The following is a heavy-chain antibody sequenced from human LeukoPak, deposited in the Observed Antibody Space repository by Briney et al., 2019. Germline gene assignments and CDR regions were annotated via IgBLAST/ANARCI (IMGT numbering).Heavy chain of an antibody. D-gene: IGHD5-24*01. Sequence: GGSLRLTCTASGFTFSSYWMNWVRQAPGKGLEWVANIKQDGSEKYYVDSVKGRFTISRDNAKKSLYLQMNSLRAEDTAVYYCARETEMANLDYWGQGTLVTVSS. V-gene: IGHV3-7*04. CDR1: GFTFSSYW. CDR2: IKQDGSEK. J-gene: IGHJ4*02. CDR3: ARETEMANLDY.